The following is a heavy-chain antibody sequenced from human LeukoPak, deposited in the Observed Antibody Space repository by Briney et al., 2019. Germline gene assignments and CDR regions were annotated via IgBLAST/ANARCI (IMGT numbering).Heavy chain of an antibody. D-gene: IGHD7-27*01. V-gene: IGHV3-30*02. CDR3: AQDLAWGAFDH. J-gene: IGHJ4*02. CDR2: IRYDGNNK. Sequence: GGSLRLSCAASGFTFNNYGMHWVRQAPGKGLEWVAFIRYDGNNKYYADSVKGRFTISRDNSKNTLSLQMNSLRVEDTAVYYCAQDLAWGAFDHWGQGTLVTVSS. CDR1: GFTFNNYG.